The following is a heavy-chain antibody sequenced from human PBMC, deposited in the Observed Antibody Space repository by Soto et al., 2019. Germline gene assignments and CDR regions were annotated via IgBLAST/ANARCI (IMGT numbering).Heavy chain of an antibody. J-gene: IGHJ6*04. Sequence: QVQLQESGPGLVKPSQTLSLTCTVSGGSISSGDYYWSWIRQPPGKGLEWIGYIYYSGSTYYNPPPKSRVSISVDTPKNRFAQKLSSVTAADTAVYYCASHDYAHYGMDVWGKGTTVTVSS. CDR3: ASHDYAHYGMDV. V-gene: IGHV4-30-4*01. D-gene: IGHD3-16*01. CDR2: IYYSGST. CDR1: GGSISSGDYY.